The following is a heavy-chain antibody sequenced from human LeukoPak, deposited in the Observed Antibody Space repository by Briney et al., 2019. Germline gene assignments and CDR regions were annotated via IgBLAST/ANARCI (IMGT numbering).Heavy chain of an antibody. CDR3: ARGYDILTGFFDY. J-gene: IGHJ4*02. Sequence: SETLSLTCTVSGGSISSSSHYWGWIRQPPGKGLEWIGSMYYRGSTYHNPSLKSRVTISVDTSKNQFSLKLSSVTAADKAVYYCARGYDILTGFFDYWGQGTLVTVSS. D-gene: IGHD3-9*01. CDR2: MYYRGST. V-gene: IGHV4-39*07. CDR1: GGSISSSSHY.